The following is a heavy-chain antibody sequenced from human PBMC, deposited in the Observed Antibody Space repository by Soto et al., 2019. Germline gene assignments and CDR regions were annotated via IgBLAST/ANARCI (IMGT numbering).Heavy chain of an antibody. CDR2: NIPILGVA. J-gene: IGHJ6*03. CDR1: GSTFSNYT. V-gene: IGHV1-69*02. D-gene: IGHD4-17*01. Sequence: QVQLVQSGAEVKKPGSSVKVSCKASGSTFSNYTISWVRQAPGQGLEWMVRNIPILGVANYAQKFQGRVTITADKSTSTGDMEMSSLRSEDTAVYYCARVAEMGTVTKGFYYYMDVWGEGTTVTVSS. CDR3: ARVAEMGTVTKGFYYYMDV.